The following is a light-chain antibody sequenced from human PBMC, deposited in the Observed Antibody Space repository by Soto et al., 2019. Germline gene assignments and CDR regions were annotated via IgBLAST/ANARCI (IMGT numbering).Light chain of an antibody. CDR2: DVT. V-gene: IGLV2-14*03. CDR1: SSDIGAYNF. Sequence: QSALTQPASVSGSPGQSITISCTGTSSDIGAYNFVSWYQHHPGKPPKLLIYDVTNRPSGVSNRFSASKSGNTASLTISGLQTEDEAEYYCSSHTSSHSLVFGTGTKLTVL. J-gene: IGLJ1*01. CDR3: SSHTSSHSLV.